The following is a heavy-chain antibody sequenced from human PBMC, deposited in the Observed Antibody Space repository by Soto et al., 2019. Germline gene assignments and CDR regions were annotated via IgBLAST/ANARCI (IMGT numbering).Heavy chain of an antibody. D-gene: IGHD3-16*01. CDR1: GFSVSNNH. J-gene: IGHJ4*02. V-gene: IGHV3-53*01. Sequence: GGSLRLSCTASGFSVSNNHMTWVRQAAGKGLELVSFVHGGGSTSYADSVKGRFTISRDNSKNTLYLQMDSLRAEDTAIYYCAGRLTTAASLDYWGRGTLVTVSS. CDR2: VHGGGST. CDR3: AGRLTTAASLDY.